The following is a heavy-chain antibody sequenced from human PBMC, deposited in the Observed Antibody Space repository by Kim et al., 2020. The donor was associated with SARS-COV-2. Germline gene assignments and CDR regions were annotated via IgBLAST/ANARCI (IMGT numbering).Heavy chain of an antibody. D-gene: IGHD2-15*01. CDR2: VYHSGST. Sequence: SETLSLTCTVSGAYITNHYWSWIRQPPGKGLEWIGNVYHSGSTSYNPSLKSRVTMSVETSKRQFSLQVTSVTAADTAIYYCVREGYFDGGSFFFDSWGPGTLVTGSS. J-gene: IGHJ5*01. CDR3: VREGYFDGGSFFFDS. CDR1: GAYITNHY. V-gene: IGHV4-59*11.